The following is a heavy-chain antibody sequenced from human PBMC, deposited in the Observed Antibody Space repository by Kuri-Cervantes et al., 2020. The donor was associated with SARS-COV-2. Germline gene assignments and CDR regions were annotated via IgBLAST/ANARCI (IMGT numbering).Heavy chain of an antibody. CDR3: ATGNYYYYYMDV. CDR2: INPNTGGT. D-gene: IGHD6-13*01. J-gene: IGHJ6*03. CDR1: GYTFTGYY. Sequence: ASVKVSCKASGYTFTGYYMHWVRQAPGQGLEWMGWINPNTGGTNYAQKFQGRVTMTRDTSISTAYMELSRLRSDDTAVYYCATGNYYYYYMDVWGKGATVTVSS. V-gene: IGHV1-2*02.